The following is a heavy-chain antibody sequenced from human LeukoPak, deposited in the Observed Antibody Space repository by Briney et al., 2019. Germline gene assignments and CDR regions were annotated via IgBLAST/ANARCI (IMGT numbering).Heavy chain of an antibody. D-gene: IGHD3-10*01. CDR2: ISGSGGST. V-gene: IGHV3-23*01. Sequence: GGSLRLSCAASGFTFSSYAMSWVRQAPGKGLEWVSAISGSGGSTYYADSVKGRFTISRDNSKNTLYLQMNSLRAEDTAVYYCAKDQEPYGSGSYSFDYWGQGTLVTVSS. CDR3: AKDQEPYGSGSYSFDY. J-gene: IGHJ4*02. CDR1: GFTFSSYA.